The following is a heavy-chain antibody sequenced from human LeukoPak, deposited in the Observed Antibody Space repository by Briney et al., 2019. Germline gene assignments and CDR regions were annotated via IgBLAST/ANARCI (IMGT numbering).Heavy chain of an antibody. Sequence: SETLSLTCTVSGGSISSNYWSWIRQPPGKGLEWTGYIYYSGSTNYNPSLKSRVTISVDTSKNQFSLKLSSVTAADTAVYYCAIYYDTSGYFAWGQGTLVTVSS. CDR3: AIYYDTSGYFA. V-gene: IGHV4-59*01. CDR1: GGSISSNY. J-gene: IGHJ5*02. CDR2: IYYSGST. D-gene: IGHD3-22*01.